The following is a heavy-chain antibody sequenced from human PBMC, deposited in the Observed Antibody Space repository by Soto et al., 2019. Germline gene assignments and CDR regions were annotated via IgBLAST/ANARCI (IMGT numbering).Heavy chain of an antibody. J-gene: IGHJ6*03. CDR1: GFTFYNHG. CDR2: ITWSSDSM. V-gene: IGHV3-9*01. Sequence: EVQLVESGGGLVQPGRSLRLSCVASGFTFYNHGMHWVRQAPGRGLEWVSGITWSSDSMGYADSVKGRFTISRDNAKNSLYLQMNSLRPEDTALYYCEKEDSGFSGDMDVWGKGTTVPVSS. D-gene: IGHD3-10*01. CDR3: EKEDSGFSGDMDV.